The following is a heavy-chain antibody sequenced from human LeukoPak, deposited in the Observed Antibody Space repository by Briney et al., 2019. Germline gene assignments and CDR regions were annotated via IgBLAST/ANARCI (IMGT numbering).Heavy chain of an antibody. D-gene: IGHD1-26*01. J-gene: IGHJ4*02. Sequence: SETLSLNCTVSGGSMISYYCSWIRQPSGKGLESIGYIFYTGSTNYNPSLKSRVTLSVDTSKNQLSLKLGSVTAADTAVYYCARQPYMLGAYYFDYWGQGTLVTVSS. CDR2: IFYTGST. CDR3: ARQPYMLGAYYFDY. CDR1: GGSMISYY. V-gene: IGHV4-59*08.